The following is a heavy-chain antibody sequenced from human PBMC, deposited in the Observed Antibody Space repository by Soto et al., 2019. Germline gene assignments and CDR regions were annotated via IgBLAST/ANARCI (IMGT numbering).Heavy chain of an antibody. V-gene: IGHV3-23*01. CDR1: GFTFSSYA. CDR3: VKDDGAGYYGMDV. D-gene: IGHD3-9*01. J-gene: IGHJ6*02. Sequence: EVQLLESGGGLVQPGGSLRLSCAASGFTFSSYAMSWVRQAPGKGLEWVSAISGSGGSTYYADSVKGRFTISRDNSKNTLYLQMNSLRAEDTAVYYCVKDDGAGYYGMDVWGQGTTVTVSS. CDR2: ISGSGGST.